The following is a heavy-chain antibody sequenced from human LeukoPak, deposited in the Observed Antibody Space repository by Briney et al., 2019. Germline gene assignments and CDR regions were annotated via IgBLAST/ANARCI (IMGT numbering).Heavy chain of an antibody. V-gene: IGHV1-2*02. D-gene: IGHD6-19*01. Sequence: ASVKVSCKASGYTFTGYYMHWVRQAPGQGLEWMGWINPNSGGTNYAQKFQGTVTMTRDTSISTAYMELSRLRSDDTAVYYCARDATYSSGWYIDPWGQGTLVTVSS. CDR2: INPNSGGT. J-gene: IGHJ5*02. CDR3: ARDATYSSGWYIDP. CDR1: GYTFTGYY.